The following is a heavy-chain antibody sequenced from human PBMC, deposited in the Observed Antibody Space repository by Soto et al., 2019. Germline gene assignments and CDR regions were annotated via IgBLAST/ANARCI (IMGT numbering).Heavy chain of an antibody. D-gene: IGHD3-10*01. CDR2: VKSCRGGK. CDR3: AIEEAYYHVSKDDRRADLNL. V-gene: IGHV1-46*01. Sequence: ASVKVSCQAYGYTFTDYCIHWVRPAPGQGLEWMGLVKSCRGGKVYAQDVQGRINMTRDTSTSTAYMEVSSLRPGDTAVYYCAIEEAYYHVSKDDRRADLNLWGQGTSVTVSS. J-gene: IGHJ5*02. CDR1: GYTFTDYC.